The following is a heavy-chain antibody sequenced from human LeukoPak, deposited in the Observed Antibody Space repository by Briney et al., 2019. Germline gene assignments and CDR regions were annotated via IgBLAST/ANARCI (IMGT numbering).Heavy chain of an antibody. Sequence: SETLSLTCTVSGGSISSSSYYWGWIRQPPGKGLEWIGSIYYSGSTYYNPSLKSRVTISVDTSKNQFSLKLSSVTAADTAVYYGARDFRSRTNFDWLLVSDYWGQGTLVTVSS. V-gene: IGHV4-39*07. D-gene: IGHD3-9*01. CDR3: ARDFRSRTNFDWLLVSDY. CDR1: GGSISSSSYY. J-gene: IGHJ4*02. CDR2: IYYSGST.